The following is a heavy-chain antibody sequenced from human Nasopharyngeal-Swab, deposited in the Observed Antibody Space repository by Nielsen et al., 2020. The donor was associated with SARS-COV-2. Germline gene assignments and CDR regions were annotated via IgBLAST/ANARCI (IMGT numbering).Heavy chain of an antibody. J-gene: IGHJ4*02. D-gene: IGHD3/OR15-3a*01. V-gene: IGHV4-59*01. CDR2: VFNSGST. CDR3: ARVQVDDGFWTGYHFDY. Sequence: SETLSLTCTVSGGSMNSYYWYWIRQPPGKGLEWIGYVFNSGSTEYSPSLKRRATISVDTSNNQFSLKLSSVTAADTAVYFCARVQVDDGFWTGYHFDYWGQGTLVTVSS. CDR1: GGSMNSYY.